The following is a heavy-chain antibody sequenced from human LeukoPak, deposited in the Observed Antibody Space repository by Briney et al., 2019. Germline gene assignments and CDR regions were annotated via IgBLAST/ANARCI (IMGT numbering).Heavy chain of an antibody. CDR2: IIPIFGTA. D-gene: IGHD2-2*01. J-gene: IGHJ4*02. CDR3: ASRSYCSSTSCSQIDY. CDR1: GGTFISYA. V-gene: IGHV1-69*13. Sequence: SVKVSCKASGGTFISYAISWVRQAPGQGVEWMGGIIPIFGTANYAQKFQGRVTITADESTSTAYMELSSLRSEDTAVYYCASRSYCSSTSCSQIDYWGQGTLVTVSS.